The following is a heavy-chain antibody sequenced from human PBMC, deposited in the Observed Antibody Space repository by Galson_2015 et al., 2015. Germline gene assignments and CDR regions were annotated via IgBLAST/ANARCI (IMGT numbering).Heavy chain of an antibody. CDR3: ARDPHYGAGYYVYYYIDV. D-gene: IGHD4/OR15-4a*01. V-gene: IGHV3-7*04. Sequence: SLRLSCAASGFTFSSYWMHWVRQAPGKGLEWVANIKQDGSEKYYVDSVKGRFTVSRDNAKNSLYLQMDSLRADDTAVYYCARDPHYGAGYYVYYYIDVWGKGTTVTVSS. J-gene: IGHJ6*03. CDR1: GFTFSSYW. CDR2: IKQDGSEK.